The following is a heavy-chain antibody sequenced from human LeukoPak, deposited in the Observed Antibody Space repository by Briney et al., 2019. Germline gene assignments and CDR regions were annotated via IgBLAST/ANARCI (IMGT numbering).Heavy chain of an antibody. CDR3: ARMGGYYDILTGYYPPLYYFDY. D-gene: IGHD3-9*01. J-gene: IGHJ4*02. V-gene: IGHV1-18*01. Sequence: ASVKVSCKASGYTFTSNGISWVRQAPGQGLEWMGWISAYNGNTNYAQKLQGRVTMTTDTSTSTAYMELRSLRSDDTAVYYCARMGGYYDILTGYYPPLYYFDYWGQGTLVTVSS. CDR1: GYTFTSNG. CDR2: ISAYNGNT.